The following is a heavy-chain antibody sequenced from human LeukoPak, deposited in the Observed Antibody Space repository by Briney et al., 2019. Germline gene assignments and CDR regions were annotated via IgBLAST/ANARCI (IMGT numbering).Heavy chain of an antibody. CDR2: ISAYNGNT. Sequence: ASVKVSCKASGGTFSSYAISWVRQAPGQGLEWMGWISAYNGNTNYAQKLQGRVTMTTDTSTSTAYMELRSLRSDDTAVYYCARELSRFYDILTGFGFDPWGQGTLVTVSS. D-gene: IGHD3-9*01. J-gene: IGHJ5*02. CDR3: ARELSRFYDILTGFGFDP. CDR1: GGTFSSYA. V-gene: IGHV1-18*01.